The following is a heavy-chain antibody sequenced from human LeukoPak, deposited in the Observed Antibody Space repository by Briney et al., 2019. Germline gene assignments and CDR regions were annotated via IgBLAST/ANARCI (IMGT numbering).Heavy chain of an antibody. CDR3: ARGTYDILTGYHNPCDY. J-gene: IGHJ4*02. CDR2: IYYSGST. Sequence: SETLSLTCTVSGGSISSSSYYWGWIRQPPGKGLEWIGSIYYSGSTNYNPSLKSRVTISVDTSKNQFSLKLSSVTAADTAVYYCARGTYDILTGYHNPCDYWGQGTLVTVSS. V-gene: IGHV4-39*07. CDR1: GGSISSSSYY. D-gene: IGHD3-9*01.